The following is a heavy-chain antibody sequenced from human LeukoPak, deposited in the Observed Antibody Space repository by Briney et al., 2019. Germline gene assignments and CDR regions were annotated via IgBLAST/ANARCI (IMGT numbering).Heavy chain of an antibody. V-gene: IGHV4-30-4*01. J-gene: IGHJ4*02. Sequence: SETLSLTCTVSGGSISSGDHYWSWIRQPPGKGLEWIGYIYYSGSTYYNPSLKSRVTISVDTSKNQFSLKLSSVTAADTAVYYCARADYYGSGTYYNSYWGQGTLVTVSS. CDR1: GGSISSGDHY. CDR2: IYYSGST. D-gene: IGHD3-10*01. CDR3: ARADYYGSGTYYNSY.